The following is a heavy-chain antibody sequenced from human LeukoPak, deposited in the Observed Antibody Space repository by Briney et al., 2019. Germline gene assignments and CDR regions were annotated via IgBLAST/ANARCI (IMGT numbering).Heavy chain of an antibody. CDR1: GGSISISSYY. D-gene: IGHD1-1*01. J-gene: IGHJ5*02. Sequence: SETLSLTCTVSGGSISISSYYWGWIRQPPGKGLEWIGSIYYSGSTYNNPSLKSRVTISVDTSKNHFSLKLSSVTAADTAVYYCARGDNYYPPSEFDPWGQGTLVTVSS. CDR3: ARGDNYYPPSEFDP. V-gene: IGHV4-39*07. CDR2: IYYSGST.